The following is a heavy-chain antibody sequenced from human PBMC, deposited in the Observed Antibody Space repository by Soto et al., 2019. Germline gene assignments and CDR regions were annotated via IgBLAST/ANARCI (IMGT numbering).Heavy chain of an antibody. J-gene: IGHJ4*02. V-gene: IGHV1-18*01. CDR3: ARDVPPLVRGVFGFGY. CDR1: GYTFSSYG. D-gene: IGHD3-10*01. CDR2: ISDYNGNT. Sequence: ASVKVSCKASGYTFSSYGSSWVRQAPGQGLEWMGWISDYNGNTNYAQKLQGRVTMTTDTSTSTAYMELRSLRSDDTAVYYCARDVPPLVRGVFGFGYWGQGTLVTVSS.